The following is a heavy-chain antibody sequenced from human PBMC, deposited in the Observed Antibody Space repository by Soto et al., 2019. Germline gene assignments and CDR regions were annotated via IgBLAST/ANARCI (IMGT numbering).Heavy chain of an antibody. CDR3: ARPMAARPFYYYAMDV. J-gene: IGHJ6*02. CDR1: GFTFSNYA. CDR2: ISHDGSNK. V-gene: IGHV3-30-3*01. D-gene: IGHD6-6*01. Sequence: QVQLVESGGGVVQPGTSLRLSCAASGFTFSNYAVHWVRQAPGKGLEWVALISHDGSNKYYADSVKGRLTISRDNSKNTVYLQTNSLRTEDTAVYYCARPMAARPFYYYAMDVWGQGTTVTVSS.